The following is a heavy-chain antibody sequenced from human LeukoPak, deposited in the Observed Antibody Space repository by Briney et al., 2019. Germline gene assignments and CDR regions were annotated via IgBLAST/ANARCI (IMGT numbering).Heavy chain of an antibody. V-gene: IGHV1-18*01. CDR2: ISAYNGNT. J-gene: IGHJ4*02. Sequence: GASVKVSCTASGYTFTSYGISWVRQAPGQGLEWMGWISAYNGNTNYAQKLQGRVTMTTDTSTSTAYMELRSLRSDDTAVYYCARGDMGATTNYFDYWGQGTLVTVSS. CDR1: GYTFTSYG. D-gene: IGHD1-26*01. CDR3: ARGDMGATTNYFDY.